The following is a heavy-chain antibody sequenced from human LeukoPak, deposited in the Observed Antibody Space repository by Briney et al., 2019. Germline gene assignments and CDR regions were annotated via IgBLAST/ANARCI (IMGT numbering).Heavy chain of an antibody. CDR3: ARGQGFDYARFGMDV. D-gene: IGHD5-12*01. J-gene: IGHJ6*02. Sequence: GASVKVSCKASGYTFTGYYMHWVRQAPGQGLEWMGWINPNSGGTNNVQKFQGRHTMTRDTSISTAYMELSRLRSDDTAVYYCARGQGFDYARFGMDVWGQGTTVTVSS. V-gene: IGHV1-2*02. CDR2: INPNSGGT. CDR1: GYTFTGYY.